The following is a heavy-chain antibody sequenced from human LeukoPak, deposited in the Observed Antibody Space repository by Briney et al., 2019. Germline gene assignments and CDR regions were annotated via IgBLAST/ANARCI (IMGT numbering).Heavy chain of an antibody. V-gene: IGHV4-59*01. CDR3: ARGGSRSYTSSTLDY. Sequence: SETLSLTCTVSGGSISSYYWSWIRQPPGKGLEWIGYIYYSGSTNYNPSLKSRVTISIDTSKNRFSLKVSSVIAADTAMYYCARGGSRSYTSSTLDYWGQGTLVTVSS. CDR2: IYYSGST. D-gene: IGHD6-6*01. CDR1: GGSISSYY. J-gene: IGHJ4*02.